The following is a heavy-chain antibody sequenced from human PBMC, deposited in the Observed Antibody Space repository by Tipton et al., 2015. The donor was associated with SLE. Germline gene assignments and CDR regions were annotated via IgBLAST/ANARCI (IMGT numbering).Heavy chain of an antibody. CDR2: IYFSGRT. CDR1: GGSISSGGHY. CDR3: ARDSRSSTSCYGGYYVDY. V-gene: IGHV4-31*01. D-gene: IGHD2-2*01. J-gene: IGHJ4*02. Sequence: TLSLTCTVSGGSISSGGHYWTWIRQHPGKGLEFIAFIYFSGRTYYSPSLKSQVTISVDTSENQFSLKLSSVTAADTAVYYCARDSRSSTSCYGGYYVDYGGQGTLVTVSA.